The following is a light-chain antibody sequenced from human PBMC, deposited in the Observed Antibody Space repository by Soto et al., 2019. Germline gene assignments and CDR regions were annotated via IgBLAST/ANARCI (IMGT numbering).Light chain of an antibody. CDR2: AAS. J-gene: IGKJ1*01. CDR3: QQSYSTPWT. CDR1: QSISSY. V-gene: IGKV1-39*01. Sequence: DITMTQSPSSLSASVGDRDTITCRASQSISSYLNWYQQKPGKAPKLLIYAASSLQSGVPSRFSGSGSGTDFTLTISSLQPEDFATYYCQQSYSTPWTFGQGTKVDI.